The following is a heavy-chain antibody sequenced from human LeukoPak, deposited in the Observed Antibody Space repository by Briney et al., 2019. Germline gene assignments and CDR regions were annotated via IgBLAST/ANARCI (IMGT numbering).Heavy chain of an antibody. V-gene: IGHV1-2*02. Sequence: ASVKVSCKASGYTFTGYFMHWVRQAPGQGLEWMGWINPNIGATKYARKFQGRVTMTRDTSISTAYMELSRLRSDDTAVYYCAKDLVVVRVAEYFQHWGQGTLVTVSS. CDR1: GYTFTGYF. D-gene: IGHD3-22*01. J-gene: IGHJ1*01. CDR3: AKDLVVVRVAEYFQH. CDR2: INPNIGAT.